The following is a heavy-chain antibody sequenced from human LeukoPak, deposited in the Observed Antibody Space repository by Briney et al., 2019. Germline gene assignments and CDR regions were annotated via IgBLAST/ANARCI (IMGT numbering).Heavy chain of an antibody. Sequence: GASVKVSCKASGYTFTGYYMHWVRQAPGQGLEWMAWINPNSGVTHYAQKFQGRVTMTWDTSISTAYMELSKLRSDDTAVYYCAREWVYASSGYYFLGYWGQGTLVTVSS. J-gene: IGHJ4*02. CDR2: INPNSGVT. CDR3: AREWVYASSGYYFLGY. D-gene: IGHD3-22*01. CDR1: GYTFTGYY. V-gene: IGHV1-2*02.